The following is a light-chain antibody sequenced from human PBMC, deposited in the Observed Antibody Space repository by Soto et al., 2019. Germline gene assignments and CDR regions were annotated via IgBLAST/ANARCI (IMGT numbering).Light chain of an antibody. CDR1: QSVGSDY. Sequence: EIVLTQSPGTLYLSPGERATLSCRASQSVGSDYLAWYQQKSGQAPRLLLFGASNRTTGLPDRFSGSGSGTDFTLTISRLEPEDFAVYSCQQYGSSPYTFGQGTKLEI. J-gene: IGKJ2*01. CDR2: GAS. V-gene: IGKV3-20*01. CDR3: QQYGSSPYT.